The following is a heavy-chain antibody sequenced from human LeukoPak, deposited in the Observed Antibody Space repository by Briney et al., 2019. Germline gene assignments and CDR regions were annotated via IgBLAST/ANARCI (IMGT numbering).Heavy chain of an antibody. D-gene: IGHD3-3*01. J-gene: IGHJ4*02. CDR2: SYYSGST. CDR3: ARCGYYDFWSGYNPATFDY. V-gene: IGHV4-39*01. CDR1: SGSISSSSYY. Sequence: SETLSLTCTVSSGSISSSSYYWGWIRQPPGKGLEWIGSSYYSGSTYYKPSLKSRVTISVDTSKNQFSLKLSSVTAADTAVYYCARCGYYDFWSGYNPATFDYWGQGTLVTVSS.